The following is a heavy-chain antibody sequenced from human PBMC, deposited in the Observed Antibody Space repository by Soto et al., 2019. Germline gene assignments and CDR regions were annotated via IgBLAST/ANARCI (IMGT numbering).Heavy chain of an antibody. Sequence: GGSLRLSCVASGFTFSSYGMHWVRQAPGKGLEWVAIISYDGSNTYYADSVKGRFTISRDNAKNSLYLQMNSLRAEDTAVYYCARIGRLRWGDYWGQGTLVTVSS. CDR3: ARIGRLRWGDY. V-gene: IGHV3-30*03. J-gene: IGHJ4*02. CDR1: GFTFSSYG. CDR2: ISYDGSNT. D-gene: IGHD4-17*01.